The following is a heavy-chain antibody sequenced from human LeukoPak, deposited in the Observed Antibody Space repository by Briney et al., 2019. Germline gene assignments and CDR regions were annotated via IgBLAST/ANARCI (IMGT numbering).Heavy chain of an antibody. J-gene: IGHJ4*02. D-gene: IGHD5-18*01. CDR3: ARDLAYSRLDY. CDR2: INPEGSEK. Sequence: GGSLRLSCAVSGLTFSSSWMDWVRQAPGKGLEWVASINPEGSEKYSADSVKGRFTISRDNAKNSLYLQMDSLRVEDTAFYYCARDLAYSRLDYWGQGTLVTVSS. V-gene: IGHV3-7*01. CDR1: GLTFSSSW.